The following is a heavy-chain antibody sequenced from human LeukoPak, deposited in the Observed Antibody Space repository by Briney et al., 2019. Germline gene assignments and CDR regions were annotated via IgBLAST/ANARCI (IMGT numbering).Heavy chain of an antibody. J-gene: IGHJ4*02. D-gene: IGHD5-18*01. CDR3: ARDLAYSRLDY. CDR2: INPEGSEK. Sequence: GGSLRLSCAVSGLTFSSSWMDWVRQAPGKGLEWVASINPEGSEKYSADSVKGRFTISRDNAKNSLYLQMDSLRVEDTAFYYCARDLAYSRLDYWGQGTLVTVSS. V-gene: IGHV3-7*01. CDR1: GLTFSSSW.